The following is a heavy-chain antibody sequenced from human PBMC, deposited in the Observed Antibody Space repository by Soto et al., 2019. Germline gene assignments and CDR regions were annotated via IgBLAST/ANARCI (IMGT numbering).Heavy chain of an antibody. V-gene: IGHV1-69*01. D-gene: IGHD3-22*01. Sequence: SVKVSCKSSGGTFSSYAISWVRQAPGQGLEWMGGNIPSFGTANYAQEFQGRVTIPADETTSTAYMELSSLRSEDTAVYYCARDNYYDSSGDDYVVGAFDPWGQGTLVTVSS. CDR3: ARDNYYDSSGDDYVVGAFDP. CDR1: GGTFSSYA. CDR2: NIPSFGTA. J-gene: IGHJ5*02.